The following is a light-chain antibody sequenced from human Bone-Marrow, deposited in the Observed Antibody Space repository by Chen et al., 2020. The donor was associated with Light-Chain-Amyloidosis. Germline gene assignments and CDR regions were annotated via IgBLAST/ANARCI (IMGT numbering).Light chain of an antibody. Sequence: IVMTQSPDSLSVSLGVRATINCKSSQSVLYSSNNKNYLAWYQQKPGQPPKLLIYWASTRESVVPDRFSGSGSGTDFTLTISSLQAEDVAFYYCQQYYSTQYTFGQGTKLEIK. V-gene: IGKV4-1*01. CDR3: QQYYSTQYT. CDR2: WAS. J-gene: IGKJ2*01. CDR1: QSVLYSSNNKNY.